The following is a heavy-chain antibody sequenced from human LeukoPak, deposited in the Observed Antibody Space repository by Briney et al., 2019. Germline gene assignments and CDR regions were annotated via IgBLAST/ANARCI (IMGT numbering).Heavy chain of an antibody. CDR3: ARDTPVVVPAAIRGGIYYYGMDV. CDR2: INPNSGGT. D-gene: IGHD2-2*01. J-gene: IGHJ6*02. Sequence: ASVKVSCKASGYTFTGYYMHWVRQAPGQGLEWMGWINPNSGGTNYAQKFQGRVTMTRDTSISTAYMELSRLRSDDTAVYYCARDTPVVVPAAIRGGIYYYGMDVWGQGTTVTVSS. CDR1: GYTFTGYY. V-gene: IGHV1-2*02.